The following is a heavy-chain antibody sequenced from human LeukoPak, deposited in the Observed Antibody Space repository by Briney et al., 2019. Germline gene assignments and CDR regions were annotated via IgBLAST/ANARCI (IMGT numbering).Heavy chain of an antibody. CDR2: ITGTGGGT. D-gene: IGHD6-6*01. CDR1: GFTFNTDA. V-gene: IGHV3-23*01. Sequence: GGSLRLSCAASGFTFNTDAMSWVRQAPGKGLEWVSSITGTGGGTYYADSVKGRFTISRDNSHKTLYLQMTSLRAEDTAVYYCAKELVQLYYYYYMDVWGKGTTVTVSS. J-gene: IGHJ6*03. CDR3: AKELVQLYYYYYMDV.